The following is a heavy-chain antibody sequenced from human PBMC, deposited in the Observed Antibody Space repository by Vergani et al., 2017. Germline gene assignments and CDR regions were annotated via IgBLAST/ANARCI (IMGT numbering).Heavy chain of an antibody. CDR3: ARSSSFDS. J-gene: IGHJ4*02. CDR1: GFTFSSYS. CDR2: IYSSGSPI. V-gene: IGHV3-48*01. D-gene: IGHD6-19*01. Sequence: EVQLVESGGGLVQPGGSLRLSCAASGFTFSSYSMNWVRQAPGKGLEWVSYIYSSGSPIYYGDSVKGRFTISRDSAKNSLYLQMNSLRPEDTAVYYCARSSSFDSWGQGTLVTVSS.